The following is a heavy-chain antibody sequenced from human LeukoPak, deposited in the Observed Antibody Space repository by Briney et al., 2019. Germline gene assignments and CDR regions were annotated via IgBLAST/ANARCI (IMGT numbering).Heavy chain of an antibody. CDR2: IYYSGST. CDR3: ARATYGDYCFDY. CDR1: GYSISSSNW. J-gene: IGHJ4*02. V-gene: IGHV4-28*01. Sequence: SDTLSLTCAVSGYSISSSNWWGWIRQPPGKGLEWIGYIYYSGSTYYNPSLKSRVTISVDTSKNQFSLKLSSVTAADTAVYYCARATYGDYCFDYWGQGTLVTVSS. D-gene: IGHD4-17*01.